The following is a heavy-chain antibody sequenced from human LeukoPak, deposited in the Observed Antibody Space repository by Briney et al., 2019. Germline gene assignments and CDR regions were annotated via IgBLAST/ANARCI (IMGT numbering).Heavy chain of an antibody. V-gene: IGHV4-4*07. D-gene: IGHD6-19*01. Sequence: PSETLSLACTVSGGSISSYYWSWIRQPAGKGLEWIGRIYTSGSTNYNPSLKSRVTMSVDTSKNQFSLKLSSVTAADTAVYYCARVRRPGIAVAGTGYWGQGTLVTVSS. CDR3: ARVRRPGIAVAGTGY. CDR2: IYTSGST. CDR1: GGSISSYY. J-gene: IGHJ4*02.